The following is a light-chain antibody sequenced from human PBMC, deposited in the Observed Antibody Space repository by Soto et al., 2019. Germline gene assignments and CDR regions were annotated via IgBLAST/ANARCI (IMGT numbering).Light chain of an antibody. CDR3: QHCDYLPI. Sequence: DIQMTQSPSSLSASVGDRLTITCQANHDITSYLNWYQHKPGKAPKLLIYDASILEAGVPPRFSGSGSGTDFTLTISGLQPEDVATYYCQHCDYLPIFGPGTTVDFK. CDR1: HDITSY. J-gene: IGKJ3*01. CDR2: DAS. V-gene: IGKV1-33*01.